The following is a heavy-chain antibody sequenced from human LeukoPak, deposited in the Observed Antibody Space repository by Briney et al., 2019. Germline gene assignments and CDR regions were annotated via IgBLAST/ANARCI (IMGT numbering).Heavy chain of an antibody. CDR3: TTAPSGYDYSIYFDY. D-gene: IGHD5-12*01. Sequence: GGSLRLSCAASGFTFSNAWMSWVRQAPGKGLEWVGRIKSKTDGGTTDYAAPVKGRFTISRDDSKNTLYLQMNSLKTEDTAVYYCTTAPSGYDYSIYFDYWGQGTLVTVSS. CDR2: IKSKTDGGTT. CDR1: GFTFSNAW. V-gene: IGHV3-15*01. J-gene: IGHJ4*02.